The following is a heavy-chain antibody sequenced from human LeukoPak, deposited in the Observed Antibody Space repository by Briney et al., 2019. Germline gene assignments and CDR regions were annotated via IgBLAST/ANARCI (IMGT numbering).Heavy chain of an antibody. CDR3: ATAPAAADSC. CDR1: GFTFSNSW. D-gene: IGHD6-25*01. J-gene: IGHJ4*02. V-gene: IGHV3-7*01. Sequence: PGGSLRLSCAASGFTFSNSWMTWVRQAPGKGLEWVANINQDGSKKTYVDSVKGRFSISRDNAKNSLYLQMDSLRAEDTAVYYCATAPAAADSCWGQRTLVAVSS. CDR2: INQDGSKK.